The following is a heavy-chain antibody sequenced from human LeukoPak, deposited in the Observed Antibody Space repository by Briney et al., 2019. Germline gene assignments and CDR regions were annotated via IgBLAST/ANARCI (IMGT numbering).Heavy chain of an antibody. CDR3: ARGLRFLEWLPPYDYYYYGMDV. CDR1: GYTFTSYD. J-gene: IGHJ6*02. D-gene: IGHD3-3*01. CDR2: MNPNSGNT. Sequence: ASVKVSCKASGYTFTSYDINWVRQATGQGLEWMGWMNPNSGNTGYAQKFQGRVTMTRNTSISTAYMELSSLRSEDMAVYYCARGLRFLEWLPPYDYYYYGMDVWGQGTTVTASS. V-gene: IGHV1-8*01.